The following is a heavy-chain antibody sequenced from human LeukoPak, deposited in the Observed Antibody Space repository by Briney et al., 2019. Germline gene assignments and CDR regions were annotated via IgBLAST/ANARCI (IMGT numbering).Heavy chain of an antibody. V-gene: IGHV4-34*01. J-gene: IGHJ5*02. Sequence: SETLSLTCAVYGGSFSGYYWSWIRQPPGKGLEWIGEINHSGSTNYNPSLKSRVTISVDTSKNQFSLKLSSVTAADTAVYYCARDRGYDFWSENWFDPWGQGTLVTVSS. CDR3: ARDRGYDFWSENWFDP. CDR2: INHSGST. CDR1: GGSFSGYY. D-gene: IGHD3-3*01.